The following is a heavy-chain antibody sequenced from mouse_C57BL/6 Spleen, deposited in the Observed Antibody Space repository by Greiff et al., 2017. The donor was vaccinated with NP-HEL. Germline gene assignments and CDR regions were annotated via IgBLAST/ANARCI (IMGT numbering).Heavy chain of an antibody. Sequence: EVKLVESGGGLVKPGGSLKLSCAASGFTFSSYTMSWVRQTPEKRLEWVATISGGGGNTYYPDSVKGRFTISRDNAKNTLYLQMSSLRSEDTALYYCARLITTVVAFDYWGQGTTLTVSS. V-gene: IGHV5-9*01. D-gene: IGHD1-1*01. CDR3: ARLITTVVAFDY. CDR1: GFTFSSYT. CDR2: ISGGGGNT. J-gene: IGHJ2*01.